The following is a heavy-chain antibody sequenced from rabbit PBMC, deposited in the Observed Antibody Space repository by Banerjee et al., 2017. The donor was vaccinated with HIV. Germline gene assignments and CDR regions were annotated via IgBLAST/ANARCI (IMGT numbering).Heavy chain of an antibody. V-gene: IGHV1S45*01. D-gene: IGHD4-1*01. CDR3: ARDTSGWGLYFGL. Sequence: QEQLVESGGGLVQPEGSLTLTCTASGFSFSSSYDMCWVRQDPGKGLEWIGCIYTGSSGYSYYESWSKGRFTISKTSSTTVTLEMTSLTAADTATYFCARDTSGWGLYFGLCGPGTLVTV. J-gene: IGHJ4*01. CDR2: IYTGSSGYS. CDR1: GFSFSSSYD.